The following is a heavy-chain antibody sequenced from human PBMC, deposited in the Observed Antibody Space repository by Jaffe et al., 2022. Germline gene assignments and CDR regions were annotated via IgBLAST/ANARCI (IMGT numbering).Heavy chain of an antibody. Sequence: EVQLVESGGGLVQPGGSLRLACEASGFTFSSYWMSWVRQAPGKGLEWVANIKVDGSETYYVDSVKGRFTISRDNAKNSLYLQMNSLRAEDTAVYYCARDRAKTLAAFDIWGQGTMVTVSS. CDR2: IKVDGSET. V-gene: IGHV3-7*01. CDR1: GFTFSSYW. D-gene: IGHD3-10*01. J-gene: IGHJ3*02. CDR3: ARDRAKTLAAFDI.